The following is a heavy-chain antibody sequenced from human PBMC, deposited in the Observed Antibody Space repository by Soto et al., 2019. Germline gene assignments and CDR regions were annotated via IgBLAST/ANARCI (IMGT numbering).Heavy chain of an antibody. Sequence: ASVKVSCKASGYTFTSYYMHWVRQAPGQGLEWMGIINPSGGSTSYAQKFQGRVTMTRDTSTSTVYMELSSLRSEDTAVYYCARDQIECSGGSCYSTLDYYYYGMDVWGQGTTVTVSS. CDR3: ARDQIECSGGSCYSTLDYYYYGMDV. J-gene: IGHJ6*02. CDR1: GYTFTSYY. CDR2: INPSGGST. V-gene: IGHV1-46*01. D-gene: IGHD2-15*01.